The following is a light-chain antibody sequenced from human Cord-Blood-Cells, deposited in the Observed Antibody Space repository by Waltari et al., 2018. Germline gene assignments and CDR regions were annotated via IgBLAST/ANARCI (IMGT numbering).Light chain of an antibody. CDR3: CSYAGSSPPYV. V-gene: IGLV2-23*02. J-gene: IGLJ1*01. CDR2: EVS. Sequence: QSALTQPASVSGSPGQSITISCTGTSSDVGSYNLVSWYQKHPGKAPKLMIYEVSKRPSGVSNRFSGSKSGNTASLTISGLQAEDEADYYCCSYAGSSPPYVFGTGTKVTVL. CDR1: SSDVGSYNL.